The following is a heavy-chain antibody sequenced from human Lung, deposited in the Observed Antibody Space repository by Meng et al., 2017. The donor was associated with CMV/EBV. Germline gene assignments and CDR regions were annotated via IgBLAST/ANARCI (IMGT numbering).Heavy chain of an antibody. D-gene: IGHD2/OR15-2a*01. Sequence: QVQLAHVGSELKKPGASVKVSCKASGYTFSTYTINWVRQAHGRGLEWMGWISTNTGTPTYTQGFTGRFVFSLDTSVSTAYLQISSLKAEDTAVYYCARGGNFDPWGQGTLVTVSS. V-gene: IGHV7-4-1*02. CDR2: ISTNTGTP. J-gene: IGHJ5*02. CDR1: GYTFSTYT. CDR3: ARGGNFDP.